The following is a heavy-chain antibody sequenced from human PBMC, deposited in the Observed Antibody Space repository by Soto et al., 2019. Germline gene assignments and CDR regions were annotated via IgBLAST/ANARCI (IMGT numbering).Heavy chain of an antibody. CDR1: GFTFEKYA. CDR2: ISSNSGSL. CDR3: AKGVSTSWLRDGFDI. V-gene: IGHV3-9*01. J-gene: IGHJ3*02. D-gene: IGHD2-2*01. Sequence: EVQLEESGGGLEQPGGSLRLSCVASGFTFEKYAMHWVRQAPGKGLEWVSGISSNSGSLGYADPVKGRFTVSRDNAKNCLYLKMNSMRLEDTALYYCAKGVSTSWLRDGFDIWGQGTMVTTFS.